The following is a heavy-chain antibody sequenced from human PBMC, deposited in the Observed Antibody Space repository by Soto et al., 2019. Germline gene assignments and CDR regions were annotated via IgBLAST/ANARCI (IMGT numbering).Heavy chain of an antibody. Sequence: QVHLVQSGAEVKKPGSSVNVSCKASGGTFSNYAITWVRQAPGQGLEWVGRIIPIFGTTNVAQKFQGRVTITADDSTTTAYMEPSGLRSDDTAVYYCAKDGGADGYFGNWLDPWGQGTLVTVSS. D-gene: IGHD5-12*01. CDR1: GGTFSNYA. J-gene: IGHJ5*02. V-gene: IGHV1-69*15. CDR2: IIPIFGTT. CDR3: AKDGGADGYFGNWLDP.